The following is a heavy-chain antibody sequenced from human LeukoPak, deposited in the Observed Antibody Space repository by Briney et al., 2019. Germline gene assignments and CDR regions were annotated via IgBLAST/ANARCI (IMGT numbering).Heavy chain of an antibody. CDR3: AKAVNYDFLVYDYYHMDV. CDR1: GLTFGRFA. D-gene: IGHD3-3*01. Sequence: GGSLRLSCEASGLTFGRFAMTWVRHGPGEWREWVSVISATGTSAYYEDSVRGRFTISRDNSRNTLYLHMNSLRAEDTAVYYCAKAVNYDFLVYDYYHMDVWGKGPTVTVSS. CDR2: ISATGTSA. V-gene: IGHV3-23*01. J-gene: IGHJ6*03.